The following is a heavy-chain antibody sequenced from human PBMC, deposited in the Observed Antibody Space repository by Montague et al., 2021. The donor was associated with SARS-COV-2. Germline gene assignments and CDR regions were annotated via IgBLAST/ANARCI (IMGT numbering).Heavy chain of an antibody. CDR2: ISYDGSNK. V-gene: IGHV3-30*18. D-gene: IGHD3-3*01. CDR3: AKDRRYYDFWSGYLGRPTRHYYYYGMDV. J-gene: IGHJ6*02. Sequence: SLRLSCAASGFTFSSYGMHWVRQAPGKGLEWVAVISYDGSNKYYADSVKGRFTTSRDNSKNTLYLQMNSLRAEDTAVYYCAKDRRYYDFWSGYLGRPTRHYYYYGMDVWGQGTTVTVSS. CDR1: GFTFSSYG.